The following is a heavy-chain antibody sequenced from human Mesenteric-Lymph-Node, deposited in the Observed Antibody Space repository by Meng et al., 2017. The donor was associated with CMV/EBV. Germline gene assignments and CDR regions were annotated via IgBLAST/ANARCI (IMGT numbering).Heavy chain of an antibody. CDR3: ARGIAASRGDWFDP. Sequence: GGSLRLSCAASGFTFNNYAMHWVRQAPGKGLEWVALISFDGRNEDYADSVKGRFTISRDNPENTLYLQMNSLRLDDTAIYYCARGIAASRGDWFDPWGQGTLVTVSS. CDR1: GFTFNNYA. D-gene: IGHD6-6*01. J-gene: IGHJ5*02. CDR2: ISFDGRNE. V-gene: IGHV3-30*04.